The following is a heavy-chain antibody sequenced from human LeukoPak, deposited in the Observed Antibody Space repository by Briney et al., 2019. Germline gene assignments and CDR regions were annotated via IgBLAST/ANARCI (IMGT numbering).Heavy chain of an antibody. CDR2: INHSGST. D-gene: IGHD2-8*01. V-gene: IGHV4-34*01. CDR3: ARSGIEDIVLMVYAHFDY. J-gene: IGHJ4*02. CDR1: GGSFSGYY. Sequence: ASETLSLTCAVYGGSFSGYYWSWIRQPPGKGLGWIGEINHSGSTNYNPSLNTRVTIPVDTSKNQFSLKLSSVTAADTAVYYCARSGIEDIVLMVYAHFDYWGQGTLVTVSS.